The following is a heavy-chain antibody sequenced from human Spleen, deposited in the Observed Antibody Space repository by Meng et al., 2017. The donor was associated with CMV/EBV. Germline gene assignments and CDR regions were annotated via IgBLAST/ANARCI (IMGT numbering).Heavy chain of an antibody. Sequence: GESLKISCAASGFTFSSYSMNWVRQAPGKGLEWVSSISSSSSYIYYADSVKGRFTISRDNSKNTVYLQMNSLRAEDTAVYFCAKDTMSESGNYWGQGTLVTVSS. J-gene: IGHJ4*02. D-gene: IGHD3-10*02. CDR1: GFTFSSYS. CDR2: ISSSSSYI. V-gene: IGHV3-21*04. CDR3: AKDTMSESGNY.